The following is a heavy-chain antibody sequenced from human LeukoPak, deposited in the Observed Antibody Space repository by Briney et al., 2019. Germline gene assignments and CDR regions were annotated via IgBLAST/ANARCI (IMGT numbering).Heavy chain of an antibody. Sequence: PGGSLILSCAASGFTFTSYAFHWVRQAPGKGLEWVAAISYDGGNKLYADSVKGRFTIFRDNSKNTVYLQMTSLRAEDTAVFFCARVDSSGWLIYGMDVWGQGTTVIVSS. CDR3: ARVDSSGWLIYGMDV. J-gene: IGHJ6*02. D-gene: IGHD6-19*01. CDR1: GFTFTSYA. CDR2: ISYDGGNK. V-gene: IGHV3-30-3*01.